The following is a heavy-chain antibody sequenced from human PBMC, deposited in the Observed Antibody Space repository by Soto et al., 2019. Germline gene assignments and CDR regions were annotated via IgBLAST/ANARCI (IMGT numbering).Heavy chain of an antibody. J-gene: IGHJ4*02. V-gene: IGHV4-4*02. CDR1: GGSISSSNW. D-gene: IGHD6-13*01. CDR2: IYHSGST. CDR3: ARAEPASSRWYGSGFDY. Sequence: SETLSLTCAVSGGSISSSNWWSWVRQPPGKGLEWIGEIYHSGSTNYNPSLKSRVTISVDKSKNQVSLKLSSVTAADTAVYYCARAEPASSRWYGSGFDYWGQGNLVPVSS.